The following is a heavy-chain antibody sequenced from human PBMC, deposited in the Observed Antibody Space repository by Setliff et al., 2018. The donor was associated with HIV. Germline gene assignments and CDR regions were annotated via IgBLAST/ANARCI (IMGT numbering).Heavy chain of an antibody. Sequence: SETLSLTCAVYGGSLSGDYWSWIRQPPGKGLEWIGEINQSGSTNYNPSLKSRVIISVDTSKNQLSLKLSSVTAADTAMYYCARGRGRTFYYDSNGSRAFDIWGQGTMVTV. D-gene: IGHD3-22*01. CDR2: INQSGST. CDR1: GGSLSGDY. V-gene: IGHV4-34*01. CDR3: ARGRGRTFYYDSNGSRAFDI. J-gene: IGHJ3*02.